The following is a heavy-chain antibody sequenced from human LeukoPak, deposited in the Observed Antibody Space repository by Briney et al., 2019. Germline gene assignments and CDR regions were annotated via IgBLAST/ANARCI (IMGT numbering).Heavy chain of an antibody. Sequence: SVKVSCKASGFTFTSSAVQWVRQARGQRLEWIGWIVVGSGNTNYAQKFQGRVTMTEDTSTDTAYMELSSLRSEDTAVYYCATGSISVAGRAMDDYWGQGTLVTVSS. D-gene: IGHD6-19*01. CDR1: GFTFTSSA. CDR3: ATGSISVAGRAMDDY. CDR2: IVVGSGNT. V-gene: IGHV1-58*01. J-gene: IGHJ4*02.